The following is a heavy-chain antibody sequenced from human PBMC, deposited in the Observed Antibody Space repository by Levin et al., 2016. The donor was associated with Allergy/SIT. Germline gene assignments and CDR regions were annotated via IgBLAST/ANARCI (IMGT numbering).Heavy chain of an antibody. J-gene: IGHJ4*02. CDR2: IKQDGSEK. V-gene: IGHV3-7*01. CDR3: ARRAFDY. Sequence: WIRQPPGKGLEWVANIKQDGSEKYCVDSVKGRFTISRDNAKNSLYLQMNSLRAEDTAVYYCARRAFDYWGQGTLVTVSS.